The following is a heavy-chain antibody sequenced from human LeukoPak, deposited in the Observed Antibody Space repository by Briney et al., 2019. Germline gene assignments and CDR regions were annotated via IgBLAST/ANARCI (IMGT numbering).Heavy chain of an antibody. CDR3: ARGRGYSGYDRNPYYFDY. J-gene: IGHJ4*02. CDR1: GGSISTSNYY. V-gene: IGHV4-61*02. D-gene: IGHD5-12*01. Sequence: SETLSLTCTVSGGSISTSNYYWSWIRQPAGKGLEWIGRIYTSGSTNYNPSLKSRVTMSVDTSKNQFSLKLSSVTAADTAVYYCARGRGYSGYDRNPYYFDYWGQGTLVTVSS. CDR2: IYTSGST.